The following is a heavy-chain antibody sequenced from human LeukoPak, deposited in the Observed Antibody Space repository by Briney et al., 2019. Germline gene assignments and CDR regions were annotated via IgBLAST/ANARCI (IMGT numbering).Heavy chain of an antibody. J-gene: IGHJ4*02. D-gene: IGHD2-2*01. CDR1: GGSFSGYY. Sequence: SETLSLTCAVYGGSFSGYYWSWIRQPPGKGLEWIGEINHSGSTNYNPPLKSRVTISVDTSKNQFSLKLSSVTAADTAVYYCASLRSPAAYFDYWGQGTLVTVSS. V-gene: IGHV4-34*01. CDR3: ASLRSPAAYFDY. CDR2: INHSGST.